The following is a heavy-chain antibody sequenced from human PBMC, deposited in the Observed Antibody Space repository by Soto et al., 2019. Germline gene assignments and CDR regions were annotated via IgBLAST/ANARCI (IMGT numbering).Heavy chain of an antibody. CDR1: GFTFSSYG. CDR3: AKDLEYSGYDLGDY. D-gene: IGHD5-12*01. Sequence: SGGGVVQPGRSLRLSCAASGFTFSSYGMHWVRQAPGKGLEWVAVISYDGSNKYYADSVKGRFTISRDNSKNTLYLQMNSLRAEDTAVYYCAKDLEYSGYDLGDYWGQGTLVTVSS. V-gene: IGHV3-30*18. J-gene: IGHJ4*02. CDR2: ISYDGSNK.